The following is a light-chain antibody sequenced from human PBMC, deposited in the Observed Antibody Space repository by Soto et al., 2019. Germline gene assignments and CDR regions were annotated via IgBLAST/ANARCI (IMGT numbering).Light chain of an antibody. Sequence: QAVLTQPPSASGTPGQRVTISCSGSSSNIGSNSVNWYQQLPGTAPKVVIYDNHQRPSGVPDRFSGSKSGTSASLGISGLPPEDEADYYCASWDNSLNGLVFGGGTKVTVL. V-gene: IGLV1-44*01. J-gene: IGLJ3*02. CDR3: ASWDNSLNGLV. CDR1: SSNIGSNS. CDR2: DNH.